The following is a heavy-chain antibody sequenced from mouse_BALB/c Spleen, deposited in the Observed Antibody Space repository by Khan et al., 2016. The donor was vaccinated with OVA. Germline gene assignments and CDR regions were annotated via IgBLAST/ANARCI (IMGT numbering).Heavy chain of an antibody. D-gene: IGHD1-1*01. CDR3: ERVYGGDFDY. V-gene: IGHV3-2*02. CDR2: ISYSGYT. CDR1: GYSITSDYA. J-gene: IGHJ2*01. Sequence: EVQLVESGPGLVKPSQSLSLTCTVTGYSITSDYAWNWIRQFPGNKLEWMGYISYSGYTNYNPSLKSRISITRDTSKNQFFLQLNSVTSEDTATYYCERVYGGDFDYWGQGTTLTVSS.